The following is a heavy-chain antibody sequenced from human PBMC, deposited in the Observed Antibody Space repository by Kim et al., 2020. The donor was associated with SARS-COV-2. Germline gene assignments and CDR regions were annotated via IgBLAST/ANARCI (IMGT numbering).Heavy chain of an antibody. J-gene: IGHJ3*02. Sequence: SETLSLTCTVSGGSISSYYWSWIRQPPGKGLEWIGYIYYSGSTNYNPSLKSRVTISVDTSKNQFSLKLSSVTAADTAVYYCAAGITMVRGVIIRGAFDIWGQGTMVTVSS. CDR2: IYYSGST. V-gene: IGHV4-59*01. CDR1: GGSISSYY. CDR3: AAGITMVRGVIIRGAFDI. D-gene: IGHD3-10*01.